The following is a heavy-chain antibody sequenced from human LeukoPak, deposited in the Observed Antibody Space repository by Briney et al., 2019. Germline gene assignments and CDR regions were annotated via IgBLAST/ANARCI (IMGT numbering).Heavy chain of an antibody. CDR2: INPNSGGT. V-gene: IGHV1-2*02. J-gene: IGHJ4*02. CDR1: GYY. Sequence: ASVKVSCKASGYYMHWVRQAPGQGLEWMGWINPNSGGTNYAQKFQGRVTMTRDTSISTAYMELSRLRSDDTAVYYCARDLYYYDSSGYNGPPDYWGQGTLVTVSS. CDR3: ARDLYYYDSSGYNGPPDY. D-gene: IGHD3-22*01.